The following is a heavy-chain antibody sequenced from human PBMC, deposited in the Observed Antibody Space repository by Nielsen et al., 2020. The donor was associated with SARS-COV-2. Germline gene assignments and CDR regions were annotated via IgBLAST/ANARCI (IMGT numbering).Heavy chain of an antibody. CDR3: AKDSTDCSSTSCYWWFDP. Sequence: SLKISCAASGFTFDDYAMHWVRQAPGKGLEWVSGISWNSGSIGYADSVKGRFTISGDNAKNSLYLQMNSLRAEDTALYYCAKDSTDCSSTSCYWWFDPWGQGTLATVSS. CDR1: GFTFDDYA. J-gene: IGHJ5*02. D-gene: IGHD2-2*01. CDR2: ISWNSGSI. V-gene: IGHV3-9*01.